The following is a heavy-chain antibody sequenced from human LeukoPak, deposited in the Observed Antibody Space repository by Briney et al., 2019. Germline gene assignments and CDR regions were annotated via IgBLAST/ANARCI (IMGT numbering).Heavy chain of an antibody. D-gene: IGHD3-22*01. Sequence: ASVKVSCKVSGYTLTELSMHWVRQAPGKGLEWMGGFDPEDGETIYAQKFQGRVTMTEDTTTDTAYMEPNSLRSEDTAVYYCATVAPSHYYDSSGYYQFDYWGQGTLVTVSS. CDR3: ATVAPSHYYDSSGYYQFDY. V-gene: IGHV1-24*01. CDR1: GYTLTELS. CDR2: FDPEDGET. J-gene: IGHJ4*02.